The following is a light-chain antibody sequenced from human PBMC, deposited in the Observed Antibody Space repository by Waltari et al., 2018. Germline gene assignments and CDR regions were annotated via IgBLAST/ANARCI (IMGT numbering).Light chain of an antibody. CDR1: QGISSY. CDR2: AAS. J-gene: IGKJ4*01. V-gene: IGKV1-8*01. CDR3: QQYYSYPRA. Sequence: AIRITQSPSSLSASTGDRVTITCRASQGISSYLAWYQQKPGKAPKLLIYAASTLQSGVPSRFSGSGSGTDFTHTISCLQSEDFATYYCQQYYSYPRAFGGGTKVEIK.